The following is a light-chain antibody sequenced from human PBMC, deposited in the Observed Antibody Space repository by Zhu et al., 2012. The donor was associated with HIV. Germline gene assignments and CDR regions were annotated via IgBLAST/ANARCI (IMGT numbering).Light chain of an antibody. J-gene: IGKJ5*01. CDR3: QKLNSYPLT. Sequence: DIQLTQSPSFLSASVGDRVTITCRASRGIANYLAWYQQKPGKAPKLLIYTASTLQTGVPSRFSGSRSGTEFTLTINSLQPEDFATYYCQKLNSYPLTFGQGTRLEIK. V-gene: IGKV1-9*01. CDR2: TAS. CDR1: RGIANY.